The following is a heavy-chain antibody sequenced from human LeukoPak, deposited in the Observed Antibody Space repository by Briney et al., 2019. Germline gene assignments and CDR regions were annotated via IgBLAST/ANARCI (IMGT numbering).Heavy chain of an antibody. CDR1: GFSVGSND. Sequence: SGGSLRLSCAASGFSVGSNDINWVRQAPGKGLGWVSVIYSGGRTYYADSVKGRFTISRDSSENTLHLQINSLRAEDTAVYYCARGAGTSGGYWSSPPSHFDCWGQGTLVTVSS. CDR2: IYSGGRT. CDR3: ARGAGTSGGYWSSPPSHFDC. J-gene: IGHJ4*02. D-gene: IGHD1-26*01. V-gene: IGHV3-66*01.